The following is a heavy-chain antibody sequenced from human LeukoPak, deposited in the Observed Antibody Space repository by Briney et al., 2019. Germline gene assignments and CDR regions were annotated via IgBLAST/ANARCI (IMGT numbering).Heavy chain of an antibody. D-gene: IGHD1-26*01. CDR3: ASGDGIVGAHFDY. V-gene: IGHV1-69*05. J-gene: IGHJ4*02. CDR1: GYPFLNYA. Sequence: GASVKVSCKASGYPFLNYAITWVRQAPGQGLEWMGGIIPIFGTANYAQKFQGRVTITTDESTSTAYMELSSLRSEDTAVYYCASGDGIVGAHFDYWGQGTLVTVSS. CDR2: IIPIFGTA.